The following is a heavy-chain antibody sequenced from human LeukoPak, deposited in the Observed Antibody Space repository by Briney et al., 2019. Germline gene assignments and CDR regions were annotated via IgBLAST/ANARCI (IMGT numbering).Heavy chain of an antibody. Sequence: PGRSLRLSCAASGFTFSNYGMHWVRQAPGKGLEWVSVIYSGGSTYYADSVKGRFTISRDNSKNTLYLYVNSLRPDDSAVYYCVKDNPLDYWGQGTLVIVSS. CDR1: GFTFSNYG. J-gene: IGHJ4*02. V-gene: IGHV3-NL1*01. CDR3: VKDNPLDY. CDR2: IYSGGST.